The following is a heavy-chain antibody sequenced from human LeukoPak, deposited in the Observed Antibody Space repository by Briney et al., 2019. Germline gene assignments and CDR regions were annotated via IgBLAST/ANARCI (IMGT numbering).Heavy chain of an antibody. CDR3: ARESTAVAGAPFDY. Sequence: GGSLRLSCAPSGFTFSGYEMSWGREAPGEGVGWVSYISSGSTIYDADSVKGRFTISRDNAKNSLYLQMNSLRAEDTAVYYCARESTAVAGAPFDYWGQGTLVTVYS. J-gene: IGHJ4*02. D-gene: IGHD6-19*01. V-gene: IGHV3-48*03. CDR2: ISSGSTI. CDR1: GFTFSGYE.